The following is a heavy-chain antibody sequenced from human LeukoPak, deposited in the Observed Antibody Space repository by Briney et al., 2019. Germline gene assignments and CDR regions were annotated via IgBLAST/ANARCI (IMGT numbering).Heavy chain of an antibody. CDR3: AKEYCSGGSCYSFDY. Sequence: GGSLRLSCAASGFTFSSYAMSWVRQAPGKGLEWVSAISGSGGSTYYADSVKGLFTISRDNSKNTLYLQMNSLRAEDTAVYYCAKEYCSGGSCYSFDYWGQGTWSPSPQ. D-gene: IGHD2-15*01. J-gene: IGHJ4*02. CDR2: ISGSGGST. CDR1: GFTFSSYA. V-gene: IGHV3-23*01.